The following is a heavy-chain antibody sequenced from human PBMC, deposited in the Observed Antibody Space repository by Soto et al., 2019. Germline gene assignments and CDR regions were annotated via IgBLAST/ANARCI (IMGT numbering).Heavy chain of an antibody. D-gene: IGHD5-12*01. CDR3: ARGRTGYILDY. Sequence: QVQLQESGPGLVKPSETLSLTCTVSGGSISDYYWSWIRQPPGKGLEWIAYVYSSGATNYNPSLKSRVTISVATSKKQFSLILTSVTAADTAVYYCARGRTGYILDYWGQGILVTVSS. CDR1: GGSISDYY. V-gene: IGHV4-59*01. CDR2: VYSSGAT. J-gene: IGHJ4*02.